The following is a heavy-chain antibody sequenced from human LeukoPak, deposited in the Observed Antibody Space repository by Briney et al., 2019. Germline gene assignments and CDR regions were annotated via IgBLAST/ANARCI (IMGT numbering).Heavy chain of an antibody. D-gene: IGHD5-24*01. CDR2: ISWNSGSI. CDR3: ARGDGYNYENYFDY. V-gene: IGHV3-9*01. CDR1: GFTFDDYA. J-gene: IGHJ4*02. Sequence: GRSLRLSCAASGFTFDDYAMHWVRKAPGKGLEWVSGISWNSGSIGYADSVKGRFTISRDNAKNSLYLQMNSLRAEDTALYYCARGDGYNYENYFDYWGQGTLVTVSS.